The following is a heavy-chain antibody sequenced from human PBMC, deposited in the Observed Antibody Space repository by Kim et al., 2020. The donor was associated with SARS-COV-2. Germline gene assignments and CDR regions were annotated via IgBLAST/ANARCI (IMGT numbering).Heavy chain of an antibody. Sequence: ASVKVSCKVSGYTLIELSMHWVRQAPGKGLEWMGGFDPEDAETIYAQKFQGRVTMTEDTSTDTAYMELSSLRSEDTAVYYCATGPSTVRDNWFDPWGQGTLFTVSS. CDR1: GYTLIELS. CDR2: FDPEDAET. V-gene: IGHV1-24*01. J-gene: IGHJ5*02. D-gene: IGHD3-10*01. CDR3: ATGPSTVRDNWFDP.